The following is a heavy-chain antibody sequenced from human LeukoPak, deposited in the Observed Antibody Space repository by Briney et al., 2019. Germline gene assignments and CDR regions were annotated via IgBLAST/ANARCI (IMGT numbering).Heavy chain of an antibody. CDR1: GFTFSSYW. CDR2: IASDGSST. D-gene: IGHD3-9*01. CDR3: ARDLLWGPDILTGYIINPFGPFDY. Sequence: GGSLRLSCAASGFTFSSYWMNWVRQAPGKGLVWVSRIASDGSSTTYADSVKGRFSISRDNAKNTLYLQMNSLRAEDTAVYYCARDLLWGPDILTGYIINPFGPFDYWGQGTLVTVSS. V-gene: IGHV3-74*01. J-gene: IGHJ4*02.